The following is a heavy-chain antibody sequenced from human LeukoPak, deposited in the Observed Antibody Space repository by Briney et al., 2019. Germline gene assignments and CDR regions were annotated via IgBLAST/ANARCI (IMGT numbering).Heavy chain of an antibody. CDR2: ISAYNGNT. J-gene: IGHJ4*02. V-gene: IGHV1-18*01. CDR3: ARDTGADYYDSSDDHGY. D-gene: IGHD3-22*01. Sequence: ASVKVSCKASGYTFTSYGISWVRQAPGQGLEWMGWISAYNGNTNYAQKLQGRVTMTTDTSTSTAYMELRSLRSDDTAVYYCARDTGADYYDSSDDHGYWGQGTLVTVSS. CDR1: GYTFTSYG.